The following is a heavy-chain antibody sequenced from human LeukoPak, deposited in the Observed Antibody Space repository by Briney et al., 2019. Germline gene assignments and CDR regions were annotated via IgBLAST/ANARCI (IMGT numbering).Heavy chain of an antibody. CDR1: GFTFSSYA. D-gene: IGHD7-27*01. Sequence: SGGSLGLSCVASGFTFSSYAMSWVRQAPGKGLEWVSTITGSGGNTFYADPVKGRFAVSRDNSKNTLYLQMNSLRAEDTAVYYCAKTGQFDYWGQGTLVTVSS. J-gene: IGHJ4*02. V-gene: IGHV3-23*01. CDR3: AKTGQFDY. CDR2: ITGSGGNT.